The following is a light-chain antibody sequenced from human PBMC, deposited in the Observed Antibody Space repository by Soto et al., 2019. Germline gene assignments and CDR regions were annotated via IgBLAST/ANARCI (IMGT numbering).Light chain of an antibody. V-gene: IGLV2-8*01. CDR3: SSYAASNNFYFV. J-gene: IGLJ3*02. CDR2: DVT. Sequence: QSALTQPPSASGSPGQSVTISCTGTSSDVGGYNYVSWYQQYPGRAPKLMIYDVTKRPSGVPYRFSGSKSGNTASLTVSGLLAAEEADYYCSSYAASNNFYFVFGGGTKLTVL. CDR1: SSDVGGYNY.